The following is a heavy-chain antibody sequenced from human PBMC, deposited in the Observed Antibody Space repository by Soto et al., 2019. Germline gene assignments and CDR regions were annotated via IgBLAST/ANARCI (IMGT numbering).Heavy chain of an antibody. CDR2: IYYSGST. CDR3: ARERVWEAYGDYFDYFDY. CDR1: GGSISSGGYY. J-gene: IGHJ4*02. Sequence: SETLSLTCTVSGGSISSGGYYWSWIRQHPGKGLEWIGYIYYSGSTYYNPSLKSRVTISVDTSKDQFSLKLSSVTAADTAVYYCARERVWEAYGDYFDYFDYWGQGTLVTVSS. D-gene: IGHD4-17*01. V-gene: IGHV4-31*03.